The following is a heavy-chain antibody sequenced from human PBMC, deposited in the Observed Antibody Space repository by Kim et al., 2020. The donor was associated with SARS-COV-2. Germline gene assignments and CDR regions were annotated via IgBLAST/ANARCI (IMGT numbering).Heavy chain of an antibody. CDR2: INSDGSST. Sequence: GGSLRLSCAASGFTFSSYWMHWVRQAPGKGLVWVSRINSDGSSTSYADSVKGRFTISRDNAKNTLYLQMNSLRAEDTAVYYCAREYQLLPNGYYYGMDVWGQGTTVTVSS. CDR3: AREYQLLPNGYYYGMDV. CDR1: GFTFSSYW. V-gene: IGHV3-74*01. D-gene: IGHD2-2*01. J-gene: IGHJ6*02.